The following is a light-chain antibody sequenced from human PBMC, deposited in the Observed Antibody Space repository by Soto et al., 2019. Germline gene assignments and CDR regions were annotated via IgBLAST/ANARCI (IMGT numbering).Light chain of an antibody. V-gene: IGKV1-39*01. CDR2: ATS. Sequence: DIQMTQSPSSLSASVGDRVTITFRASQTIAVYLNWYQQKPGKAPRLLIYATSSLQSGVPSRFRGSGSGTDFTLTISSLQPEDFATYYCQQSFSTPGTFGQGTKVDIK. CDR1: QTIAVY. CDR3: QQSFSTPGT. J-gene: IGKJ1*01.